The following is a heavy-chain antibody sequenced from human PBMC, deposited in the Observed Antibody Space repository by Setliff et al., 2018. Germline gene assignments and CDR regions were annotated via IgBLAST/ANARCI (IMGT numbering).Heavy chain of an antibody. Sequence: SGPTLVNPTQTLTLTCTFSGFSLNTSGMRVSWIRQPPGKALEWLARIDWDDDKFYSTSLKTRLTISKDTSKKQVVLTMTNMDLVDTATYYCARISASSSHFDYWGPGTLVTV. CDR3: ARISASSSHFDY. J-gene: IGHJ4*02. CDR1: GFSLNTSGMR. D-gene: IGHD6-13*01. V-gene: IGHV2-70*04. CDR2: IDWDDDK.